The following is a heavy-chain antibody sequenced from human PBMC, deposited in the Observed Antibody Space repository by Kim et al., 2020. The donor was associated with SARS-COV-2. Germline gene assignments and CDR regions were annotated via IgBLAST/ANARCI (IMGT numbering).Heavy chain of an antibody. Sequence: GGSLRLSCAASGFTFSSYAMSWVRQAPGKGLEWVSAISGSGGSTYYADSVKGRFTISRDNSKNTLYLQMNSLRAEDTAVYYCAKSGPHYYDILTGSLRGAFDIWGQGTMVTVSS. CDR3: AKSGPHYYDILTGSLRGAFDI. J-gene: IGHJ3*02. CDR1: GFTFSSYA. CDR2: ISGSGGST. V-gene: IGHV3-23*01. D-gene: IGHD3-9*01.